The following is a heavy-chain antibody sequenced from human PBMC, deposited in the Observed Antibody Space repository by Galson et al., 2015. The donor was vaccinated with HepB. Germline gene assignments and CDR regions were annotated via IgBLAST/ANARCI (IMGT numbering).Heavy chain of an antibody. V-gene: IGHV1-69*13. D-gene: IGHD6-13*01. Sequence: SVKVSCKASGGTFSTYAFSWVRQAPGQGLEWMGGIIPIFGTANYAQKFQGRVTITADESTSTAHMELSSLRSEDTAVYCCARGAGSSWYSSLDLWGQGTLVTVSS. J-gene: IGHJ5*02. CDR1: GGTFSTYA. CDR3: ARGAGSSWYSSLDL. CDR2: IIPIFGTA.